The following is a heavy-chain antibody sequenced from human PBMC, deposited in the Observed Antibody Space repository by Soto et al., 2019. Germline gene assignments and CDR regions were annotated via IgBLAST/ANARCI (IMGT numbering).Heavy chain of an antibody. Sequence: QITLKESGPPLVKPTQTLTLTCNFSGFSLTNKGVGVGWIRQPPRKALEWLGIIYWDDDKRYRPYLNNRLTITKDTSKNQVVLTMTNVDTVDTATYYCAHLHANSGYDWRYDPWGQGTLVTVSS. J-gene: IGHJ5*02. CDR1: GFSLTNKGVG. CDR2: IYWDDDK. CDR3: AHLHANSGYDWRYDP. D-gene: IGHD5-12*01. V-gene: IGHV2-5*02.